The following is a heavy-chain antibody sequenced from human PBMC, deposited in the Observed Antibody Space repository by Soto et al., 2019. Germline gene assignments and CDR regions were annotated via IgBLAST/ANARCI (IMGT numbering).Heavy chain of an antibody. Sequence: QVQLVQSGAEVKKPGASVKVSCKASGYTFTSYAMNWVRQAPGQRLEWMGWINAGNGNTNYSQKFQGRVTITRDTSASTAYTALSSLRSEDTAVYYCARSIVVVSAADYWGQGTLVTVSS. V-gene: IGHV1-3*01. D-gene: IGHD2-21*02. J-gene: IGHJ4*02. CDR1: GYTFTSYA. CDR2: INAGNGNT. CDR3: ARSIVVVSAADY.